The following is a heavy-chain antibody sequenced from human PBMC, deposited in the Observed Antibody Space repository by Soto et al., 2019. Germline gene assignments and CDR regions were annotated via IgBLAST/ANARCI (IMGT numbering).Heavy chain of an antibody. Sequence: ASVKVSCKASGYTFTNYGISWVRQAPGQGLEWMGWISDYNGNTYYGKKFQGRVTMTTDTSTRTAYMELKSLRSDDTAVYYCAREGYYSGSGSYSPPRYYGMDVWGQGTPVTSP. CDR3: AREGYYSGSGSYSPPRYYGMDV. D-gene: IGHD3-10*01. CDR2: ISDYNGNT. J-gene: IGHJ6*02. V-gene: IGHV1-18*04. CDR1: GYTFTNYG.